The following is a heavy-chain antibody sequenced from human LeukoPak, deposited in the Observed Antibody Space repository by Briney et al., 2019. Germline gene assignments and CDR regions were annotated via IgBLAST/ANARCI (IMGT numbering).Heavy chain of an antibody. D-gene: IGHD5-24*01. CDR3: ATEEGYNAY. CDR1: GGSISSSSYY. Sequence: SETLSLTCTVSGGSISSSSYYWGWIRQPPGKGLEWIGSIYYSGSTYYNPSLKSRVTISVDMSQSQFSLKLTSVTAADTAVYYCATEEGYNAYWGQGILVTVS. CDR2: IYYSGST. V-gene: IGHV4-39*07. J-gene: IGHJ4*02.